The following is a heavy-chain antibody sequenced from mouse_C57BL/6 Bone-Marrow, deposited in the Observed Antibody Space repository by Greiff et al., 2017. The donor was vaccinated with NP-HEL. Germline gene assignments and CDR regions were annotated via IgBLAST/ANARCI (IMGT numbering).Heavy chain of an antibody. J-gene: IGHJ4*01. CDR3: GYDGYFLYAMDY. CDR1: GYSITSGYY. CDR2: ISYDGSN. D-gene: IGHD2-3*01. Sequence: EVQLQQSGPGLVKPSQSLSLTCSVTGYSITSGYYWNWIRQFPGNKLEWMGYISYDGSNNYNPSLKNRISITRDTSKNQFCLKLNSVTTEDTATYYCGYDGYFLYAMDYWGQGTSVTVSS. V-gene: IGHV3-6*01.